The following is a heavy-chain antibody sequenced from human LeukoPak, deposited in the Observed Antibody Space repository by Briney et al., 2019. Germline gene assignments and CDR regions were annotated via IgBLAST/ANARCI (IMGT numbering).Heavy chain of an antibody. J-gene: IGHJ5*02. CDR2: INHSGST. V-gene: IGHV4-34*01. Sequence: PSETLSLTCGVFGGSFNGYYWSWIRQSPEKGLEWIGEINHSGSTTYNPSLESRLIISVDTPKKQFSLKLNSVTAADTAIYYCARRATYNPMRLYMWFDPWGQGILVTVSS. CDR3: ARRATYNPMRLYMWFDP. D-gene: IGHD3-22*01. CDR1: GGSFNGYY.